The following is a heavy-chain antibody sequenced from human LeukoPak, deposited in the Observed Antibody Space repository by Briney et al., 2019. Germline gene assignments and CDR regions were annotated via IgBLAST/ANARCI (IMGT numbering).Heavy chain of an antibody. J-gene: IGHJ4*02. V-gene: IGHV1-69*05. CDR3: AREIRGSDAYFDY. D-gene: IGHD3-10*01. CDR1: GGTFSSYA. Sequence: SVKVSCKASGGTFSSYAISWVRQAPGQGLEWMGRIIPIFGTANYAQKFQGRVTITTDESTSTAYMEPSSLRSEDTAVYYCAREIRGSDAYFDYWGQGTLVTVSS. CDR2: IIPIFGTA.